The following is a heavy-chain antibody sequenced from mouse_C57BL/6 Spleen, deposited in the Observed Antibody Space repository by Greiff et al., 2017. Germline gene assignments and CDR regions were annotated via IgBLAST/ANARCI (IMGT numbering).Heavy chain of an antibody. J-gene: IGHJ2*01. CDR2: IYPGSGST. D-gene: IGHD1-1*01. V-gene: IGHV1-55*01. Sequence: QVQLQQPGAELVKPGASVKMSCKASGYTFTSYWITWVKQRPGQGLEWIGDIYPGSGSTNYNEKFKSKATLTVDTSSSTAYMQLSSLTSEDSAVYYCAREFVNYYGSSYRYYFDYWGQGTTLTVSS. CDR1: GYTFTSYW. CDR3: AREFVNYYGSSYRYYFDY.